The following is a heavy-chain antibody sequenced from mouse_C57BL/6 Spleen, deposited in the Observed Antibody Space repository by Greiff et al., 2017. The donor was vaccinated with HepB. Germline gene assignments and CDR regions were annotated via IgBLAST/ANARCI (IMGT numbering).Heavy chain of an antibody. CDR1: GFTFSSYT. CDR3: ARFSYGNSPYYFDY. Sequence: EVQVVESGGGLVKPGGSLKLSCAASGFTFSSYTMSWVRQTPEKRLEWVATISGGGGNTYYPDSVKGRFTISRDNAKNTLYLQMSSLRSEDTALYYCARFSYGNSPYYFDYWGQGTTLTVSS. D-gene: IGHD2-1*01. V-gene: IGHV5-9*01. CDR2: ISGGGGNT. J-gene: IGHJ2*01.